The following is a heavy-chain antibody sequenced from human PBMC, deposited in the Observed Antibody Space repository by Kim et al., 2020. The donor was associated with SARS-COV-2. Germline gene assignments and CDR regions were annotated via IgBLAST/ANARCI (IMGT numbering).Heavy chain of an antibody. J-gene: IGHJ4*01. V-gene: IGHV3-15*01. CDR2: IKSKTDGGTK. Sequence: GGSLRLSCTASGFTLSNAWMSWVLQSPGRGLGWVGRIKSKTDGGTKDYAAPVKERVTNSRDDSQNILYLHINTQKSEDQARDYYTARIWESAEWGNGTRV. CDR1: GFTLSNAW. D-gene: IGHD3-16*01. CDR3: TARIWESAE.